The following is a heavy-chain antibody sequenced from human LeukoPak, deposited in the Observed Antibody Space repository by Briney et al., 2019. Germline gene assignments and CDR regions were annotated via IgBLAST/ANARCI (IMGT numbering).Heavy chain of an antibody. CDR1: GGSFSGYY. D-gene: IGHD3-22*01. V-gene: IGHV4-34*01. J-gene: IGHJ4*02. CDR3: ARLPYYYDSSGYYGGHYFDY. Sequence: NPSETLSLTCAVYGGSFSGYYWSWIRQPPGKGLEWIGEINHSGSTNYNPSLKSRVTISVDTSKNQFSLKLSSVTAADTAVYYCARLPYYYDSSGYYGGHYFDYWGQGTLVTVSS. CDR2: INHSGST.